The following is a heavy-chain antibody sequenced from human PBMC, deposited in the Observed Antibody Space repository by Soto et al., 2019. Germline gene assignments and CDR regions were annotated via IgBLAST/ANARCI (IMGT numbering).Heavy chain of an antibody. CDR1: GGSISNYY. Sequence: SETLSLTCTVSGGSISNYYWNWIRQSPGKGLEWIGYIYSSGSTHYNPSLQNRVTISIDTSKNQVSLKVNSVTAADTAVYYCAKEADISGYNPDYWGQGTQVTVSS. CDR2: IYSSGST. V-gene: IGHV4-59*01. CDR3: AKEADISGYNPDY. D-gene: IGHD3-22*01. J-gene: IGHJ4*02.